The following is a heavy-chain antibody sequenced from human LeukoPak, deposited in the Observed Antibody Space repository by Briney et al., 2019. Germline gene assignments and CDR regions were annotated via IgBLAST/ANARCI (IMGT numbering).Heavy chain of an antibody. V-gene: IGHV3-23*01. J-gene: IGHJ4*02. CDR3: AKGQGGTMVRGVVVTYYFDS. D-gene: IGHD3-10*01. CDR1: GFNFNAFA. Sequence: GGSLRLSCAASGFNFNAFAMSWVRQAPGKGLEWVSGISARGGKAYYADPVNGRFTISRDNSKSTLYLHMGGLRAEDTALYFCAKGQGGTMVRGVVVTYYFDSWGQGSLVTVSS. CDR2: ISARGGKA.